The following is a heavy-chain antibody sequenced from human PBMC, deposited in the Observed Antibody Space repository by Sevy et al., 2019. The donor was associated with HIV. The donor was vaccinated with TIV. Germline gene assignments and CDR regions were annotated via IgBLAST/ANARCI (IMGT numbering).Heavy chain of an antibody. CDR1: GFTFSDAW. D-gene: IGHD2-15*01. CDR2: IKSKTDSATR. Sequence: GGSLRLSCAASGFTFSDAWMSWVRQAPGKGLEWVGPIKSKTDSATRDFAAPVKGRFSISRDDSKNMVYLQMSSLKTEDTAVYYCTAGTGRSDFDYWGQGSLVTVSS. J-gene: IGHJ4*02. V-gene: IGHV3-15*01. CDR3: TAGTGRSDFDY.